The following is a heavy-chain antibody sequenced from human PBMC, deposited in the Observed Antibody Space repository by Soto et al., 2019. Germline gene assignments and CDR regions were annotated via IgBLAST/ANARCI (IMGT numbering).Heavy chain of an antibody. J-gene: IGHJ4*02. Sequence: GGSLRLSCAASGFTFSSYDMHWVRQATGKGLEWVSAIGTAGDTYYPGSVKGRFTISRENAKNSLYLQMNSLRAEDTAVYYCARVPVGYSYGVLDYWGQGTLVTVSS. CDR2: IGTAGDT. V-gene: IGHV3-13*01. D-gene: IGHD5-18*01. CDR1: GFTFSSYD. CDR3: ARVPVGYSYGVLDY.